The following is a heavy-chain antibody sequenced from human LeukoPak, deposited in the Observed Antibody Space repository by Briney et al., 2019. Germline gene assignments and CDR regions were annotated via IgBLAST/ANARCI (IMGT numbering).Heavy chain of an antibody. CDR1: GYIFTGYY. V-gene: IGHV1-2*02. CDR2: INPNSGDT. D-gene: IGHD3-9*01. J-gene: IGHJ5*02. CDR3: ARGYYDILTGYSFSWFDP. Sequence: ASVKVSCKASGYIFTGYYMHWVRQAPGQGLEWMGWINPNSGDTNYAQKFQGRVTITADESTSTACMELNSLSSEDTAVYYCARGYYDILTGYSFSWFDPWGQGTLVTVSS.